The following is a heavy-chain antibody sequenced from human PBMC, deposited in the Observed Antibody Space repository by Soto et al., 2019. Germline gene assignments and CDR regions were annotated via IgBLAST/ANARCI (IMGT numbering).Heavy chain of an antibody. D-gene: IGHD2-2*01. V-gene: IGHV1-2*02. J-gene: IGHJ3*02. CDR1: GYTFTGYY. CDR3: ARSFEYCSSPCRRSTGGAFDI. Sequence: QVQLVQSGAEVKKPGASVKVSCKASGYTFTGYYMHWVRQAPGQGLEWMGWINANSGDTNYAQKFQGRVTMTRDTSVSTAYMELSRLTSDDTAVYVCARSFEYCSSPCRRSTGGAFDIWGQGTMVTVSS. CDR2: INANSGDT.